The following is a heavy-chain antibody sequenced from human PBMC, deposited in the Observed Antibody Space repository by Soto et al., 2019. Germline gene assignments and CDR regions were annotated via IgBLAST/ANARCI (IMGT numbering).Heavy chain of an antibody. CDR2: ISAYNGNT. Sequence: QVQLVQSGAEVKKPGASVKVSCKASGYTFTNFGISWVRQAPGQGLEWMGWISAYNGNTNYAQNXQXXXTXXTDTSTSTAYMELRSLRSDATAVYYCARAGTPIDYWGQGTLVTVSS. CDR3: ARAGTPIDY. V-gene: IGHV1-18*01. CDR1: GYTFTNFG. D-gene: IGHD3-10*01. J-gene: IGHJ4*02.